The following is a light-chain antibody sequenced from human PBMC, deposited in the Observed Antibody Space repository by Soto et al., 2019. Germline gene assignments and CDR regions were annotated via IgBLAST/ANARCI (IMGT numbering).Light chain of an antibody. Sequence: QSALTQPASVSGSPGQSIAISCTGTSSDIGAYNFVSWYQQHPGKAPKLIIYEVSNRPSGVSDRFSGSKSDNTASLTISGLQAEDEADYYCNSKRSTSDIVAFGGGTKLTVL. CDR2: EVS. J-gene: IGLJ2*01. CDR1: SSDIGAYNF. CDR3: NSKRSTSDIVA. V-gene: IGLV2-14*01.